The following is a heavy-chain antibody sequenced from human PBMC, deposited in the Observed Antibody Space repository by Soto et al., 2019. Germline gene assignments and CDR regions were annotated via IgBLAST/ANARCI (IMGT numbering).Heavy chain of an antibody. CDR1: GFTFSSYI. CDR2: ISYDGNNK. CDR3: AGGDNYYGIGV. D-gene: IGHD2-15*01. V-gene: IGHV3-30-3*01. Sequence: QVQLVEAGGGVVQPGRSLRLSCVASGFTFSSYIMHWVRQAPGKGLEWVAVISYDGNNKDYADSVKGRFTISRDNSKNTLYLQLSSLRAEDTAVYYCAGGDNYYGIGVWGQGTTVTVS. J-gene: IGHJ6*02.